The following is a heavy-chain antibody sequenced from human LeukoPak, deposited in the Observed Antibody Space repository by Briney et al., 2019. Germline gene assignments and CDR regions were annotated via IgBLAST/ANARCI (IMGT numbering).Heavy chain of an antibody. CDR3: AKSRGGPTMVRGVTSATDVYGMDV. Sequence: GGSLRLSCAASGFTFDDYAMHWVRQAPGKGLEWVSLISGDGYSTYYADSVKGRFTISRDNSKNSLYLQMNSLRTEDAALYYCAKSRGGPTMVRGVTSATDVYGMDVWGQGTTVTVSS. D-gene: IGHD3-10*01. CDR2: ISGDGYST. V-gene: IGHV3-43*02. J-gene: IGHJ6*02. CDR1: GFTFDDYA.